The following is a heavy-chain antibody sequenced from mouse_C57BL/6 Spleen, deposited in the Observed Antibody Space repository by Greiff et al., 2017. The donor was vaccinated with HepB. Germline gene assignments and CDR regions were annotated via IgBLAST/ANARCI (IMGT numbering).Heavy chain of an antibody. Sequence: EVQLVESGGGLVQPGGSLSLSCAASGFTFTDYYMSWVRQPPGKALEWLGFIRNKANGYTTEYSASVKGRFTISRDNSQSILYLQMNALRAEDSATYYCARYGTPGFAYWGQGTLVTVSA. CDR2: IRNKANGYTT. J-gene: IGHJ3*01. CDR1: GFTFTDYY. V-gene: IGHV7-3*01. CDR3: ARYGTPGFAY.